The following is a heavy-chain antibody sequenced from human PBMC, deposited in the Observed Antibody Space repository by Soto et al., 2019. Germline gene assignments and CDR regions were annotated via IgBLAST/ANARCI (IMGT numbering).Heavy chain of an antibody. Sequence: EASVKVSCKASGYTFTSYDINWVRQATGQGLEWMGWMNPNSGNTGYAQKFQGRVTMTRNTSISTAYMELSSLRSEDTAVYYCARGQYYGSSYLYYYYYMDVWGKGTTVTVS. CDR2: MNPNSGNT. CDR3: ARGQYYGSSYLYYYYYMDV. CDR1: GYTFTSYD. D-gene: IGHD3-10*01. V-gene: IGHV1-8*01. J-gene: IGHJ6*03.